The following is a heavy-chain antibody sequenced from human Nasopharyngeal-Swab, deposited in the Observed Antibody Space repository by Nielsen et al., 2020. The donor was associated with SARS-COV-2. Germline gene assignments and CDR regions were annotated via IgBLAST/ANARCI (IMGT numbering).Heavy chain of an antibody. CDR2: LKTDGSDT. V-gene: IGHV3-74*03. CDR3: ARETSASAAYYFDF. J-gene: IGHJ4*02. D-gene: IGHD3-16*01. CDR1: GFSFSTYW. Sequence: GESLKISCAASGFSFSTYWMHWVRHTPGKGLVWVSRLKTDGSDTMYADSVKGRFTISRDNAKNTMYLQMNSLREEDTALYYCARETSASAAYYFDFWGRGTRVTVSS.